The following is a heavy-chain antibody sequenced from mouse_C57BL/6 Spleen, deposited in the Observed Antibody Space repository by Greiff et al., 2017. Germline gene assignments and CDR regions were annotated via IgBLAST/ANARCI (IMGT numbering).Heavy chain of an antibody. CDR2: ISYDGSN. D-gene: IGHD5-5*01. Sequence: EVHLVESGPGLVKPSQSLSLTCSVTGYSITSGYYWNWIRQFPGNKLEWMGYISYDGSNNYNPSLKNRISITRDTSKNQFFLKLNSVTTEDTATYYCASGLPYCDYWGQGTTLTVSS. CDR1: GYSITSGYY. CDR3: ASGLPYCDY. J-gene: IGHJ2*01. V-gene: IGHV3-6*01.